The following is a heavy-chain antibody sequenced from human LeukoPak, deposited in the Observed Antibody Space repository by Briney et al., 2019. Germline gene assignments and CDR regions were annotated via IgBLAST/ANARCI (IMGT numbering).Heavy chain of an antibody. CDR3: ARDVATIRLGGYYYYMDV. CDR2: IIPIFGTV. J-gene: IGHJ6*03. Sequence: SVKVSCKASGGTFSTYDISWVRRAPGQGLEWMGGIIPIFGTVTYAQRFQGRVTITADISTSTAYMELSSLRSEDTAVYYCARDVATIRLGGYYYYMDVWGKGTTVTVSS. V-gene: IGHV1-69*06. D-gene: IGHD5-12*01. CDR1: GGTFSTYD.